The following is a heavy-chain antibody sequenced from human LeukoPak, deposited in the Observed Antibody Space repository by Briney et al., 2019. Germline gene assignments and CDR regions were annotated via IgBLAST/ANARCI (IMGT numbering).Heavy chain of an antibody. CDR3: ARVPWGGHTFDY. Sequence: PGGSLRLSCAASGFTFSNAWMSWVRQAPGKGLEWVGRIKSKTDGGTTDYAAPVKGRFTVSRDDSKNTLYLQMNSLKTEDTAVYYCARVPWGGHTFDYWGQGTLVTVSS. CDR1: GFTFSNAW. D-gene: IGHD3-16*01. J-gene: IGHJ4*02. V-gene: IGHV3-15*01. CDR2: IKSKTDGGTT.